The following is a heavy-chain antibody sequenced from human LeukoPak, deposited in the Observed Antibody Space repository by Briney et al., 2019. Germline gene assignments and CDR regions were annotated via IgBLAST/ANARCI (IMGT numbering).Heavy chain of an antibody. CDR2: ISGSGGST. J-gene: IGHJ6*02. Sequence: GWSLRLSCAASGFTFSSYAMSWVRQAPGKGLEWVSAISGSGGSTYYADSVKGRFTISRDNSKNTLYLQMNSLRAEDTAVYYCAKDDYYDSSGYYYYYYYGMDVWGQGTTVTVSS. CDR3: AKDDYYDSSGYYYYYYYGMDV. CDR1: GFTFSSYA. D-gene: IGHD3-22*01. V-gene: IGHV3-23*01.